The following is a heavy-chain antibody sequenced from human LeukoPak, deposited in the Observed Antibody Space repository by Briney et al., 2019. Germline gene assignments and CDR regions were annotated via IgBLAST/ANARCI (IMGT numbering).Heavy chain of an antibody. CDR3: AREYYYDSRGSDYGMDV. CDR1: GYTFTSYG. Sequence: ASVKVSCKASGYTFTSYGISWVRQAPGQELEWMGWISAYNGNTNYAQKLQGRVTMTTDTSTSTAYMELRSLRSDDTAVYYCAREYYYDSRGSDYGMDVWGQGTTVTVSS. D-gene: IGHD3-22*01. CDR2: ISAYNGNT. V-gene: IGHV1-18*01. J-gene: IGHJ6*02.